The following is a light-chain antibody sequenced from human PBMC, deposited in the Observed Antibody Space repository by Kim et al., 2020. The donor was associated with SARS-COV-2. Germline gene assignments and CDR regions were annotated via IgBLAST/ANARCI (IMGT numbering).Light chain of an antibody. CDR2: DVS. CDR1: SSDVGGYNY. CDR3: SSYTSTSTHV. V-gene: IGLV2-14*03. Sequence: GQATAISCTGTSSDVGGYNYVSWYQQHPGKAPKFLIYDVSIRASGVSDRFSGSKSGNTASLTISGLQAEDEADYYCSSYTSTSTHVFGTGTKVTVL. J-gene: IGLJ1*01.